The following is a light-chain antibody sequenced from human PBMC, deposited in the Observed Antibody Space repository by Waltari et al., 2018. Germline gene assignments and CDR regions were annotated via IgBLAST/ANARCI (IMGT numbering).Light chain of an antibody. CDR2: AAS. CDR1: QSVSRA. J-gene: IGKJ1*01. V-gene: IGKV3-20*01. Sequence: EIVLTQSPGTLSLSPGERATLSCRASQSVSRALAWHQQTPGQAPRLLIYAASTRATGVPDRFSGSGSGTDFSLTISRLDPEDFAVYYCQHYVNLPVTFGQGTKVEI. CDR3: QHYVNLPVT.